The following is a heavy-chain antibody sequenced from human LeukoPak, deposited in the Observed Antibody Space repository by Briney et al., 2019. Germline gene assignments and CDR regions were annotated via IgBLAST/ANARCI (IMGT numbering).Heavy chain of an antibody. CDR3: ARHRGSSYPYFDY. V-gene: IGHV4-59*01. CDR2: IYYSGST. Sequence: PSETLSLTCSVSGGSINTYYWSWIRQPPGKGLEWIGYIYYSGSTNYNPSLKSRVTISVDTSKNQFSLKLSSLTAADTAVYYCARHRGSSYPYFDYWGQGTLVTVSS. CDR1: GGSINTYY. D-gene: IGHD3-16*02. J-gene: IGHJ4*02.